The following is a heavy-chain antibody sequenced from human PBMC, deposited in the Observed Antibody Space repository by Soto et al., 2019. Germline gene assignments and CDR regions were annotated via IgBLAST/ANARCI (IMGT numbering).Heavy chain of an antibody. CDR3: ARDEYSSPTSPFEAYGMDV. V-gene: IGHV6-1*01. Sequence: KQSQTLSLTCAISGDSVSSNSAAWNWIRQSPSRGLEWLGRTYYRSKWYNDYAVSVKSRITINPANSKNQFSLQLNSLTPEDTAVYYCARDEYSSPTSPFEAYGMDVWGQGTTVTVSS. CDR1: GDSVSSNSAA. J-gene: IGHJ6*02. D-gene: IGHD6-6*01. CDR2: TYYRSKWYN.